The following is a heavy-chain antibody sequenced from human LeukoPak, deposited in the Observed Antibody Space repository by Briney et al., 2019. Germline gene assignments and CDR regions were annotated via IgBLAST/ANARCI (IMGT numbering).Heavy chain of an antibody. CDR1: GYRSTRYW. CDR3: ATLDGTRGGDY. Sequence: RGESLKISCKGSGYRSTRYWIGWVRQMPGKGLEWLGIIYPDDSDTRYSPSFEGQVSISADKSINTAYLQWGSLKASDTAIYYCATLDGTRGGDYWGQGTLDTVSS. J-gene: IGHJ4*02. V-gene: IGHV5-51*01. D-gene: IGHD3-16*01. CDR2: IYPDDSDT.